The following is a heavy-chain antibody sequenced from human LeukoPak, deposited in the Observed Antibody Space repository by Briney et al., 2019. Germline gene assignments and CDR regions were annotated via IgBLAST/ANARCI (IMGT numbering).Heavy chain of an antibody. D-gene: IGHD6-13*01. CDR1: GFTFSSYS. CDR3: ARGRGQLVLNYFDY. J-gene: IGHJ4*02. CDR2: ISSSSSYI. Sequence: GGSLRLSCAASGFTFSSYSMNWVRQAPGKGVEWVSSISSSSSYIYYADSVKGRFTISRDNAKYSLYLQMNSLRAEDTAVYYCARGRGQLVLNYFDYWRQGTVVTVPS. V-gene: IGHV3-21*01.